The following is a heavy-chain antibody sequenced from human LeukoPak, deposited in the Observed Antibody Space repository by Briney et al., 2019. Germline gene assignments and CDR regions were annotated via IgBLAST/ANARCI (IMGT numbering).Heavy chain of an antibody. CDR2: IKSKTDGGTT. D-gene: IGHD3-9*01. CDR1: GFTFSNAC. CDR3: TTGRYYDILTGDY. V-gene: IGHV3-15*01. J-gene: IGHJ4*02. Sequence: PGGSLRLSCAASGFTFSNACMSWVRQAPGKGLEWVGRIKSKTDGGTTDYAAPVKGRFTISRDDSKNTLYLQMNSLKTEDTAVYYCTTGRYYDILTGDYWGQGTLVTVSS.